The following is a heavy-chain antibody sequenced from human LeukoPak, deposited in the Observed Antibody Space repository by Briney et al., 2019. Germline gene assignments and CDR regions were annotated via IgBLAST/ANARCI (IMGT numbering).Heavy chain of an antibody. D-gene: IGHD3-22*01. V-gene: IGHV3-48*04. CDR3: ARAHYDSSGYSDY. CDR2: ISSSGSTI. CDR1: GFTFSSYS. J-gene: IGHJ4*02. Sequence: GGSLRLSCAASGFTFSSYSMNWVRQAPGKGLEWVSYISSSGSTIYYADSVKGRFTISRDNAKNSLYLQMNSLRAEDTAVYYCARAHYDSSGYSDYWGQGTLVTVSS.